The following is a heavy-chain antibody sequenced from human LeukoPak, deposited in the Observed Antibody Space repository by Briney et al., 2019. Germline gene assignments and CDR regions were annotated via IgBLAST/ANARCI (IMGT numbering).Heavy chain of an antibody. CDR3: ARPNTGFDLALGY. D-gene: IGHD5-12*01. CDR1: GVSVSSGSYS. V-gene: IGHV4-61*01. J-gene: IGHJ4*02. Sequence: SETRPLTCTVSGVSVSSGSYSWGWIPQPQGKGLEWIGYIFCTGTTNYNPSVKSRVTISVDTSKNQFSLKLSSVTAADTAVYYCARPNTGFDLALGYWGQGTLVTVSS. CDR2: IFCTGTT.